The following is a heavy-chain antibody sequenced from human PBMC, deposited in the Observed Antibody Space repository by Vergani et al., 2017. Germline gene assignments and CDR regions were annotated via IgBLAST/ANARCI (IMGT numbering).Heavy chain of an antibody. CDR2: INHSGST. Sequence: QVQLQQWGAGLLKPSETLSLTCAVYGGSFSGYYWSWIRQPPGKGLEWIGEINHSGSTNYNPSLKSRVTISVDTSKNQFSLKLSSVTAADTAVYYCARVPHIVVVVAATHDAFDIWGQGTMVTVSS. CDR1: GGSFSGYY. D-gene: IGHD2-15*01. V-gene: IGHV4-34*01. CDR3: ARVPHIVVVVAATHDAFDI. J-gene: IGHJ3*02.